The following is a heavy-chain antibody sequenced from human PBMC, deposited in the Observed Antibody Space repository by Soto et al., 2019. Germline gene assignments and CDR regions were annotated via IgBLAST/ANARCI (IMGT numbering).Heavy chain of an antibody. CDR2: INHSGST. J-gene: IGHJ4*02. D-gene: IGHD3-10*01. Sequence: PSETLSLTCAVYGGSFSGYYWSWIRQPPGKGLEWIGEINHSGSTNYNPSLKSRVTISVDTSKNQFSLKLSSVTAADTAVYYCARGLAHYYGSGSYSDSTYYFDYWGRGTLVTVSS. CDR1: GGSFSGYY. V-gene: IGHV4-34*01. CDR3: ARGLAHYYGSGSYSDSTYYFDY.